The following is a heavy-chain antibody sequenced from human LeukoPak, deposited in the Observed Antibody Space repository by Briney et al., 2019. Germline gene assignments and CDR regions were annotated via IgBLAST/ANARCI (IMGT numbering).Heavy chain of an antibody. CDR3: ARGYYYGSN. D-gene: IGHD3-10*01. Sequence: GGSLRLSCAASGFTFSSYSMNWVRQAPGKGLEWVANIKQDGSEKYYVDSVKGRFTISRDNAKNSLYLQMNSLRAEDTAVYYCARGYYYGSNWGQGTLVTVSS. CDR2: IKQDGSEK. J-gene: IGHJ4*02. V-gene: IGHV3-7*04. CDR1: GFTFSSYS.